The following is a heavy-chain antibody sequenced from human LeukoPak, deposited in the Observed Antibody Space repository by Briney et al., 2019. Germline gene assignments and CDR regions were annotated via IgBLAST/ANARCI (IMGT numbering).Heavy chain of an antibody. V-gene: IGHV3-23*01. Sequence: GGSLRLSCAASGFTFNSYGMSWVRQAPGEGLEWVSAISGSVTSTYYADSVRGRFTISRDNAKNTLYLQMDSLRAEDTAVYYCAKDQLNRFCSGGSCSITHDYWGQGTLVTVSS. CDR3: AKDQLNRFCSGGSCSITHDY. D-gene: IGHD2-15*01. CDR1: GFTFNSYG. J-gene: IGHJ4*02. CDR2: ISGSVTST.